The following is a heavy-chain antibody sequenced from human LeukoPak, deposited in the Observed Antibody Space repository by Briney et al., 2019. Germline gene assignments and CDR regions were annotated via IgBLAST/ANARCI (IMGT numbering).Heavy chain of an antibody. CDR3: AKDRSSSGFSCIDH. V-gene: IGHV3-23*01. D-gene: IGHD3-22*01. J-gene: IGHJ4*02. CDR2: IGSGGGFT. CDR1: GFTFSSYA. Sequence: PGGSLRLSCAASGFTFSSYAMSWVRQAPGQGLGWVSTIGSGGGFTNYADSVKGRFTISRDNSKNTLHLRMNSLKDEDTAVYYCAKDRSSSGFSCIDHWGQGTLVTVSS.